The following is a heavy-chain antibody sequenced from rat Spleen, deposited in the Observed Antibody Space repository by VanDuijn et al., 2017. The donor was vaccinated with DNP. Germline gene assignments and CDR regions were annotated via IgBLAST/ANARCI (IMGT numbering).Heavy chain of an antibody. CDR1: GFTFSDYN. CDR3: ARRHGSRGYFDY. J-gene: IGHJ2*01. V-gene: IGHV5S10*01. CDR2: IIYDGSRT. Sequence: EVQLVESGGGLVQPGRSLQLSCAASGFTFSDYNMAWVRQAPKKGLEWVATIIYDGSRTYYRDSVKGRFTISRDNAKSTLYLQMDSLRSEDTATYYCARRHGSRGYFDYWGQGVMVTVSS. D-gene: IGHD5-1*01.